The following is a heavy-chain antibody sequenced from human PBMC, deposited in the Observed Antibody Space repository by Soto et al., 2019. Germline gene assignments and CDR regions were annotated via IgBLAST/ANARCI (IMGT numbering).Heavy chain of an antibody. CDR3: AHLCSGYLNRDY. D-gene: IGHD3-3*02. CDR2: FDPEDGET. J-gene: IGHJ4*02. CDR1: GYTLTELS. V-gene: IGHV1-24*01. Sequence: QVLLVQYGAEVKKPVASVKVSCKVSGYTLTELSMHWVRQAPGKGLAWMGGFDPEDGETIYTLKFQGRVTMTEDTSTDTAYMELSSLGSEATAGYYCAHLCSGYLNRDYWGQGPLVTVSS.